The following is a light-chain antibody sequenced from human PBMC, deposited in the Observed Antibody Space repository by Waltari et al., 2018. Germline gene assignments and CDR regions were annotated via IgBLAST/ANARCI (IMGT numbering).Light chain of an antibody. CDR1: SSDVGSYNS. J-gene: IGLJ1*01. CDR3: SSDTGRVYV. Sequence: QSALTQPASVSGSPGQSITISCPGTSSDVGSYNSVSWYQQHPGKGPKLLLCEVNKRPSGFSNRVSGSKSGNTASLTISGLQTEDEADYYCSSDTGRVYVFGTGTKVTVL. CDR2: EVN. V-gene: IGLV2-14*02.